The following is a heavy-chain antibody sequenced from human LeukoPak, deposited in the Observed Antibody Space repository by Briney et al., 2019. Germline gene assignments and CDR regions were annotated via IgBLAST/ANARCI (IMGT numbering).Heavy chain of an antibody. CDR1: GGSISSSSYY. Sequence: PSETLSLTCTVSGGSISSSSYYWGWIRQPPGKGLEWIGSIYYSGSTYYNPSLKSRVTISVDKSKNQFSLKLSAVPAADTAVYYCARTRGVISASPATWFDPWGQGTLVTVSS. CDR2: IYYSGST. J-gene: IGHJ5*02. D-gene: IGHD3-16*02. CDR3: ARTRGVISASPATWFDP. V-gene: IGHV4-39*07.